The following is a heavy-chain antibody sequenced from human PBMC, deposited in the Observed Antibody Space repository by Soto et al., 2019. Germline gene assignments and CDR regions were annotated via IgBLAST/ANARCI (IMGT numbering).Heavy chain of an antibody. CDR2: ISYDGSNK. D-gene: IGHD5-18*01. J-gene: IGHJ6*02. CDR3: LNDYSGYGYSYRDDSYNFYYGMDV. V-gene: IGHV3-30*18. CDR1: GFTFSSYG. Sequence: GGSLRLSCAASGFTFSSYGMHWVRQAPGKGLEWVAVISYDGSNKNYAEYVKGRFTISRDNSKNTLYLQMNSLRAEDTALYYCLNDYSGYGYSYRDDSYNFYYGMDVWGQGTTVTVS.